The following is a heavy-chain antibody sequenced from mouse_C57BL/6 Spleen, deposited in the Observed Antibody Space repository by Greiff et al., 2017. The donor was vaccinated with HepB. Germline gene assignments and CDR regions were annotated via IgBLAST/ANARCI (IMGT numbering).Heavy chain of an antibody. V-gene: IGHV1-55*01. Sequence: QVQLQQPGAELVKPGASVKMSCKASGYTFTSYWITWVKQRPGQGLEWIGDIYPGSGSTNYNEKFKSKATLTVDTSSSTAYMQLSSLTSEDSAVYYCARKGNPYCRFDYWGQGTTLTVSS. D-gene: IGHD5-2*01. CDR1: GYTFTSYW. CDR2: IYPGSGST. J-gene: IGHJ2*01. CDR3: ARKGNPYCRFDY.